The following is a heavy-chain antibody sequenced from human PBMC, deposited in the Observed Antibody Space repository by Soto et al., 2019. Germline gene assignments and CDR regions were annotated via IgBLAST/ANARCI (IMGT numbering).Heavy chain of an antibody. CDR2: IYHSGST. D-gene: IGHD3-9*01. CDR1: GGSISSSNW. CDR3: APSAVYYDILTGYRSNWFDP. J-gene: IGHJ5*02. Sequence: QVQLQESGPGLVKPSGTLSLTCAVSGGSISSSNWWSWVRQPPGKGLEWIGEIYHSGSTNYNPSLKSRVTMSVDKSKKQFSLKLSSVTAADTAVYYCAPSAVYYDILTGYRSNWFDPCGQGTLVTVSS. V-gene: IGHV4-4*02.